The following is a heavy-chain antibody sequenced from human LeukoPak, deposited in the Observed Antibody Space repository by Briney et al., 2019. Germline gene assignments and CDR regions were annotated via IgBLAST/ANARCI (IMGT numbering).Heavy chain of an antibody. D-gene: IGHD1-26*01. CDR2: IIPIFGIP. Sequence: GASVTVSCKASGGTFSSYAISWVRQAPGQGLDWMGRIIPIFGIPNYAQKFQGRVTITADKSTSTAYMELSSLRSEDTAVYYCVRELPESDAFDIWGQGTMVTVSS. CDR1: GGTFSSYA. V-gene: IGHV1-69*04. J-gene: IGHJ3*02. CDR3: VRELPESDAFDI.